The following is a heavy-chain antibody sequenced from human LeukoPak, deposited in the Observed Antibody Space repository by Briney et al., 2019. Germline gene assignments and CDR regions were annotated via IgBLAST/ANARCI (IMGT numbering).Heavy chain of an antibody. Sequence: GGSLRLSCAASGFTFSTYAMSWVRQAPGKGLEWVSSISGGGGSIFYSDSVKGRFTISRDNSRNTLYLQMNSLRAVDTAVYYCAKYLYSTTPYLDYWGQGTLVTVSS. CDR3: AKYLYSTTPYLDY. V-gene: IGHV3-23*01. D-gene: IGHD4-11*01. CDR2: ISGGGGSI. CDR1: GFTFSTYA. J-gene: IGHJ4*02.